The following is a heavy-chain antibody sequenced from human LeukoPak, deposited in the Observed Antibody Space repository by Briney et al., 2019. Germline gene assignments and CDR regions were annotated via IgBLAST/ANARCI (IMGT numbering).Heavy chain of an antibody. CDR2: IYYSGST. D-gene: IGHD2-2*01. CDR3: ASFIVVVPAAVDY. CDR1: GGSISSSSYY. J-gene: IGHJ4*02. Sequence: SETLSLTCTVSGGSISSSSYYWGWIRQPPGKGLEWIGGIYYSGSTYYNPSLKSRVTISVDTSKNQFSLKLSSVTAADTAVYYCASFIVVVPAAVDYWGQGTLVTVSS. V-gene: IGHV4-39*01.